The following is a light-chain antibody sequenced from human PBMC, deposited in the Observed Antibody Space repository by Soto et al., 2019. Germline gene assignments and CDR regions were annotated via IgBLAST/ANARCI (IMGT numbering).Light chain of an antibody. J-gene: IGKJ4*01. CDR3: QQYFITPLT. Sequence: DIVMTQSPDSLRVSLGERATISCTSSLNIYFKSNNRNYLAWYQQKTGQPPKLLVYWASTRESGVPDRFTGSGSGKYFTLTIDNVQPDDVAVYYCQQYFITPLTFGGGTRVDIK. CDR2: WAS. CDR1: LNIYFKSNNRNY. V-gene: IGKV4-1*01.